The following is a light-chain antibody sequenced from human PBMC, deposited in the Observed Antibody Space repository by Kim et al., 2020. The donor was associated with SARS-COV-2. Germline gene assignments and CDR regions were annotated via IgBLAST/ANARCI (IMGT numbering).Light chain of an antibody. CDR1: SNIVGNQG. CDR2: RNN. V-gene: IGLV10-54*02. CDR3: SALDSSLSACGV. Sequence: QPATLTCTGNSNIVGNQGAAWLQQHQGHPPKLLSYRNNNRPSGISERFSASRSGNTASLTITGLQPEDEADYYCSALDSSLSACGVFGGGTKLTVL. J-gene: IGLJ3*02.